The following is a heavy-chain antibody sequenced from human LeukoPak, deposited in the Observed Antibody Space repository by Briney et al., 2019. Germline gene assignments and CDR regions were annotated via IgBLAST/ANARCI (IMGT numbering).Heavy chain of an antibody. CDR1: GGTFSSYA. J-gene: IGHJ6*03. V-gene: IGHV1-69*13. D-gene: IGHD1-26*01. CDR3: AILNSGSYYEDYYYYMDV. CDR2: IIPIFGTA. Sequence: GASVKVSCKASGGTFSSYAISWVRQAPGQGLEWMGGIIPIFGTANYAQKFQGRVTITADESTSTAYMELSSLRSEDTAVYYCAILNSGSYYEDYYYYMDVWGKGTTVTVSS.